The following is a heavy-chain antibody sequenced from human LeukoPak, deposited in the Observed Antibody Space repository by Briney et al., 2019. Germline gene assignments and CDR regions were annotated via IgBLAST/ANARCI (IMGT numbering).Heavy chain of an antibody. J-gene: IGHJ3*02. Sequence: GESLKVSCKGSGYSFTTHWIGWVRQMPGKGLDWMGIMYPRGSDIRYSPSFQGQVTMSADKSINTAHLQWSSLKASDTAMYYCATSLECGSTSCYAFHIWGQGTMVMVSS. D-gene: IGHD2-2*01. CDR2: MYPRGSDI. CDR3: ATSLECGSTSCYAFHI. V-gene: IGHV5-51*01. CDR1: GYSFTTHW.